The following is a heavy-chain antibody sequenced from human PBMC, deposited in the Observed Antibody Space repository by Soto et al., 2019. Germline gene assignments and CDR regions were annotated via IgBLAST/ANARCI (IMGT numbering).Heavy chain of an antibody. D-gene: IGHD6-13*01. CDR1: GFTFSSYW. V-gene: IGHV3-74*01. J-gene: IGHJ6*02. Sequence: GGSLRLSCAASGFTFSSYWMHWVRQAPGKGLVWVSRINSDGSSTSYADSVKGRFTISRENAKNTLYLHMNSLRAVDTGGYCCARDHYSSSWYQPGYYYDYDMDVWGQGTTVTVSS. CDR2: INSDGSST. CDR3: ARDHYSSSWYQPGYYYDYDMDV.